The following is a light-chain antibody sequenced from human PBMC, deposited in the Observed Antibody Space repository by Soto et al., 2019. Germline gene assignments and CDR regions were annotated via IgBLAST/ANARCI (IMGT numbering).Light chain of an antibody. V-gene: IGLV1-47*01. CDR3: AAWDDSLSVV. CDR2: RNN. J-gene: IGLJ2*01. Sequence: QSVLTQPPSASGTPGQRVTISCSGSSSNIGSNYVYWYQQLPGTAPKLLIYRNNQRPSGVPDRFSGSKSGTSASLAISGLRSGDEAEYYCAAWDDSLSVVFGGGTKLTVL. CDR1: SSNIGSNY.